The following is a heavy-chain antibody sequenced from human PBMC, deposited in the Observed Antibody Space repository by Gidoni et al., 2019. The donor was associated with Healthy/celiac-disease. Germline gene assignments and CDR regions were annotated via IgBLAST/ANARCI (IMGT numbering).Heavy chain of an antibody. D-gene: IGHD5-18*01. CDR3: ARDNSGYSYGFPY. CDR1: GFTFSSYG. Sequence: QVQLVESGGGVVQPGRSLRLSCVASGFTFSSYGMHWVRQDPGKGLEWVAVIWYDGSNKYYADSVKGRFTISRDNSKNTLYLQMNSLRAEDTAVYYCARDNSGYSYGFPYWGQGTLVTVSS. V-gene: IGHV3-33*01. CDR2: IWYDGSNK. J-gene: IGHJ4*02.